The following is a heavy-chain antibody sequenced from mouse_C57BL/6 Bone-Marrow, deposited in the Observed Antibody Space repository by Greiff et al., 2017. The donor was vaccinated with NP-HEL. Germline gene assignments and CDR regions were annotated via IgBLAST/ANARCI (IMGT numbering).Heavy chain of an antibody. CDR1: GYAFSSSW. CDR3: ASVTTVRYFDV. CDR2: IYPGDGDT. Sequence: VKLVESGPELVKPGASVKISCKASGYAFSSSWMNWVKQRPGKGLEWIGRIYPGDGDTNYNGKFKGKATLTADKSSSTAYMQLSSLTSEDSAVYFCASVTTVRYFDVWGTGTTVTVSS. V-gene: IGHV1-82*01. J-gene: IGHJ1*03. D-gene: IGHD1-1*01.